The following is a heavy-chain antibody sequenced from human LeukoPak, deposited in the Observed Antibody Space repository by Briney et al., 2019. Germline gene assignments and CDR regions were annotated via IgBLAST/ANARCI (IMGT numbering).Heavy chain of an antibody. Sequence: SVKVSCKVSGYTLTELSMHWVRQAPGKGLEWMGGFDPEDGETIYAQKFQGRVTMTEDTSTDTAYMELSSLRSEDTAVYYCATGLPIGQAWFLTGTPSTGYWGQGILVTVSS. CDR2: FDPEDGET. CDR3: ATGLPIGQAWFLTGTPSTGY. CDR1: GYTLTELS. V-gene: IGHV1-24*01. D-gene: IGHD3-9*01. J-gene: IGHJ4*02.